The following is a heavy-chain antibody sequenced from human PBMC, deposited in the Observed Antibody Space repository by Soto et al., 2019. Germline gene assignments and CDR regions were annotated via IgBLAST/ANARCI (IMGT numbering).Heavy chain of an antibody. CDR2: INADGSAA. Sequence: SLRLSCEASGVDFSSVWIRWVRQVPGKGLEWVSRINADGSAATYAGSVKGRFTISRDNSEDTVYLQMNSLRLDDTAVFFCSATLGVVGPTTGFDYWGQGPLVTVSS. J-gene: IGHJ4*02. D-gene: IGHD1-26*01. V-gene: IGHV3-74*01. CDR3: SATLGVVGPTTGFDY. CDR1: GVDFSSVW.